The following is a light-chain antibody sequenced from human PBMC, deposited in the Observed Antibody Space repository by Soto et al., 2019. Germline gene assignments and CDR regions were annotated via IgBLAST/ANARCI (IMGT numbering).Light chain of an antibody. V-gene: IGKV3-15*01. CDR3: QQYGSSPRT. J-gene: IGKJ2*01. Sequence: EIVMTQSPATLSVSPGERATLSCRASQSVSSNLAWYQQKPGQAPRLLIYGASTRATGIPARFSGSGSGTDFTLTISSLQSEDFAVYYCQQYGSSPRTFGQGIKLEIK. CDR2: GAS. CDR1: QSVSSN.